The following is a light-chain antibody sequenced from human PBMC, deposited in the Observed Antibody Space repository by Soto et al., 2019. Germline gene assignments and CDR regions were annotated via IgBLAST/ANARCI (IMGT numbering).Light chain of an antibody. V-gene: IGLV1-51*01. J-gene: IGLJ2*01. CDR2: YNN. CDR1: GSNVGSNS. Sequence: QSVLTQPPSVSAAPGQTVTISCSGRGSNVGSNSVSWYQQVPGTAPKLLLYYNNKRPSGIPDRFSGSKSGTSATLGITGLQTADEADYYCGTWESYLSVGVFGGGTNLTVL. CDR3: GTWESYLSVGV.